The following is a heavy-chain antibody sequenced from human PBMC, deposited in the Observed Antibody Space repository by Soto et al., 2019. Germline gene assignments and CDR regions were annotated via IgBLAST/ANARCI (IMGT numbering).Heavy chain of an antibody. V-gene: IGHV3-23*01. D-gene: IGHD6-13*01. Sequence: GGSLRLSCAASGFTFSRHAMNWVRQAPGKGLEWVSGISGGAGTTYYADSVKGRFTISRDNSKNTLFLQMNSLRAEDTAIYYCAKMWDYRSSWIHYWGQGTLVTVSS. J-gene: IGHJ4*02. CDR2: ISGGAGTT. CDR3: AKMWDYRSSWIHY. CDR1: GFTFSRHA.